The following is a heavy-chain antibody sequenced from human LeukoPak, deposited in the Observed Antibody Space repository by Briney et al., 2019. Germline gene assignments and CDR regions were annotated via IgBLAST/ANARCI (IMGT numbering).Heavy chain of an antibody. D-gene: IGHD3-16*01. Sequence: GGSLRLSCAASGFIFKTYTMTWVRQAPGKGLEWVSSITGDCKYITYADSVKGRFTISRDNAKNSLYLQVASLRGDDTATYYCAREGNDYYYDQWGQGTLVTVSA. CDR3: AREGNDYYYDQ. V-gene: IGHV3-21*01. CDR2: ITGDCKYI. J-gene: IGHJ4*02. CDR1: GFIFKTYT.